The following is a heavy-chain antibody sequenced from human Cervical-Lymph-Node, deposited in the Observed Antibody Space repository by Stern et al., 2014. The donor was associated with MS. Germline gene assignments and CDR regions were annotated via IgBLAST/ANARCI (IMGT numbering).Heavy chain of an antibody. V-gene: IGHV3-9*01. Sequence: VHLVESGGGLVQPGRSLRLSCAASGFTFDDYAMHWVRQAPGKGLEWVSAIKWNSERTAYADSVKGRFTISRDNAKNSLYLQMSSLRAEDTALYYCAKDISSGWNGGYFQHWGQGTLVTVSS. CDR2: IKWNSERT. CDR1: GFTFDDYA. J-gene: IGHJ1*01. CDR3: AKDISSGWNGGYFQH. D-gene: IGHD6-19*01.